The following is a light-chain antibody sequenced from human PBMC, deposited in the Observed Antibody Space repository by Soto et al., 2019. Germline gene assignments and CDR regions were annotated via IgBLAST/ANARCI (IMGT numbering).Light chain of an antibody. V-gene: IGLV2-8*01. CDR3: SSYADSNNFYVV. CDR1: SSDVGGYNY. J-gene: IGLJ3*02. CDR2: EVT. Sequence: QAALTQPPSASGSPGQSVTISCTGTSSDVGGYNYVSWYQQYPGRAPKLMIYEVTKRPSGVPDRFSGSKSGNTASLTVSGLQAEDEGDYYCSSYADSNNFYVVFGGGTKVTVL.